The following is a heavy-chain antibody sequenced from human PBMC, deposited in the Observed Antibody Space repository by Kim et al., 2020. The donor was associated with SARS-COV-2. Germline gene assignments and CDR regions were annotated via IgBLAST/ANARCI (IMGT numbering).Heavy chain of an antibody. D-gene: IGHD3-3*01. Sequence: ASVKVSCKASGYTFTSYGISWVRQAPGQGLEWMGWISAYNGNTNYAQKLQGRATMTTDTSTSTAYMELRSLRSDDTAVYYCARDVTIFGVGPSYYYYGMDVWGQGTTVTVSS. V-gene: IGHV1-18*01. CDR1: GYTFTSYG. J-gene: IGHJ6*02. CDR2: ISAYNGNT. CDR3: ARDVTIFGVGPSYYYYGMDV.